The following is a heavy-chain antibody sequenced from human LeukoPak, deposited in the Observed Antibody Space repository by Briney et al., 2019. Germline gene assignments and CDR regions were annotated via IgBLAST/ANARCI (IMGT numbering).Heavy chain of an antibody. D-gene: IGHD3-3*01. CDR2: ISYDGSNK. Sequence: GGSLRLSCAASGFTFSSYAMHWVRQAPGKRLEWVAVISYDGSNKYCADSVKGRFTISRDNSKNTLYLQMNSLRAEDTAVYYCARVRYDFWSGYYDDYWGQGTLVTVSS. V-gene: IGHV3-30-3*01. CDR3: ARVRYDFWSGYYDDY. J-gene: IGHJ4*02. CDR1: GFTFSSYA.